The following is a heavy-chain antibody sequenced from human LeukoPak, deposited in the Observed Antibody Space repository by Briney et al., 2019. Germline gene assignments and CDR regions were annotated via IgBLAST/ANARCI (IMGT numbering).Heavy chain of an antibody. D-gene: IGHD3-22*01. CDR1: GGSLISYY. J-gene: IGHJ4*02. Sequence: PSETLSLTCTVSGGSLISYYWSWIRQPPGKGLEWIGYIYYSGSTNYNPSLKSRVTISVDTSKDQFSLKLSFVTAADTAVYDCARGAPDDYDSSGNLFDYWGQGTLVTVSS. V-gene: IGHV4-59*01. CDR2: IYYSGST. CDR3: ARGAPDDYDSSGNLFDY.